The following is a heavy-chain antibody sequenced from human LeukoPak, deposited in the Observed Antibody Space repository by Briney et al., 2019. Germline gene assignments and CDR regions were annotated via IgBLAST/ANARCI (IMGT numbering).Heavy chain of an antibody. J-gene: IGHJ4*02. V-gene: IGHV4-59*01. Sequence: PSQTLSLTCLVSGEPISSYYWSWIRQAPGRGPEYIGNVYYNGNTNYNPSLKSRVAISVDASKNQFSLKVDSVTTADTAVYYCARGDYDFWSGNWRFDTWGQGTLVTVSS. CDR3: ARGDYDFWSGNWRFDT. D-gene: IGHD3-3*01. CDR2: VYYNGNT. CDR1: GEPISSYY.